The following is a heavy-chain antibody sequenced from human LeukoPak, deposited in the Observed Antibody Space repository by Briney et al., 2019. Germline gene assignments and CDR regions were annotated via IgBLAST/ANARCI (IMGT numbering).Heavy chain of an antibody. CDR1: GGSISNYY. J-gene: IGHJ4*02. D-gene: IGHD4-17*01. V-gene: IGHV4-59*01. CDR2: IYSSGST. Sequence: SETLSLTCIISGGSISNYYWSWIRQPPGKGLEWIGYIYSSGSTNYNPSLKSRVAISGGTSKNQFSLNLSSVSAADTAVYYCARHQYSYGDYFDHWGQGTLVTVSS. CDR3: ARHQYSYGDYFDH.